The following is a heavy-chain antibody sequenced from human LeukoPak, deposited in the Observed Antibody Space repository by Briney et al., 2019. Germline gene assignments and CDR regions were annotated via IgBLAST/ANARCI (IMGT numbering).Heavy chain of an antibody. CDR3: ARDNSIAAAGLYYYYYGMDV. J-gene: IGHJ6*02. CDR1: GFTLSSYD. CDR2: IGTAGDT. Sequence: GGSLRLSCAASGFTLSSYDMHWVRQATGKGLEWVSAIGTAGDTYYPGSVKGRFTISRDNSKNTLYLQMNSLRAEDTAVYYCARDNSIAAAGLYYYYYGMDVWGQGTTVTVSS. V-gene: IGHV3-13*01. D-gene: IGHD6-13*01.